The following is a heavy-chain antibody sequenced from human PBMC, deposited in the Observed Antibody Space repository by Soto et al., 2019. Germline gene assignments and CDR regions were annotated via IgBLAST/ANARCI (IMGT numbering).Heavy chain of an antibody. Sequence: GWSLRLSCAASVFTFISYEMNWVRQAPGKGLEWVSYISSSGSTIYYADSVKGRFTISRDNAKNSLYLQMNSLRAEDTAVYYCARQVLSGFDPWGQGTLVTVSS. CDR2: ISSSGSTI. V-gene: IGHV3-48*03. CDR1: VFTFISYE. J-gene: IGHJ5*02. CDR3: ARQVLSGFDP.